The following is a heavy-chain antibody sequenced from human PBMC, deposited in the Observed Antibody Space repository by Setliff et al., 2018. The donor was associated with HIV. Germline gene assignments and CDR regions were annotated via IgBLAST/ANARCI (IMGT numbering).Heavy chain of an antibody. J-gene: IGHJ4*02. D-gene: IGHD3-16*01. Sequence: GGSLRLSCVASGFTLSTYRMNWVRQAPGKGLEWVSSIIRDSGSIAYADSVKGRFTISRDNAKNSLYLQMNSLRAEDTAVYYCAKEAIYVGYVDYWGQGTLVTVSS. CDR1: GFTLSTYR. V-gene: IGHV3-21*04. CDR2: IIRDSGSI. CDR3: AKEAIYVGYVDY.